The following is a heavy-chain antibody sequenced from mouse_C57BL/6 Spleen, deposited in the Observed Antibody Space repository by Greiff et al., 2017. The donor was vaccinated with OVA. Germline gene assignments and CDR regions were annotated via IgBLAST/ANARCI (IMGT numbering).Heavy chain of an antibody. J-gene: IGHJ2*01. V-gene: IGHV2-2*01. D-gene: IGHD3-2*02. CDR1: GFSLTSYG. CDR2: IWSGGST. CDR3: ARNSDGGELRPYYFDY. Sequence: VQLQESGPGLVQPSQSLSITCTVSGFSLTSYGVHWVRQSPGKGLEWLGVIWSGGSTDYNAAFISRLSISKDNSKSQVFFKMNSLQADDTAIYYCARNSDGGELRPYYFDYWGQGTTLTVSS.